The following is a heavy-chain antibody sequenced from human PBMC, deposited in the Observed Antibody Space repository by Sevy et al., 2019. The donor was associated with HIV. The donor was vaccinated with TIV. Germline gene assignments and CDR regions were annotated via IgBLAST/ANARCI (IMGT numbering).Heavy chain of an antibody. J-gene: IGHJ3*02. CDR2: IRSKAYGGTT. V-gene: IGHV3-49*04. CDR1: GFTFGDYA. CDR3: TRVGRFLDKGDAFDI. D-gene: IGHD3-3*01. Sequence: GESLRLSCTASGFTFGDYAMSWVRQAPGKGLEWVGFIRSKAYGGTTEYAASVKGRFTISRDDSKSIAYLQMNSLKTEDTAVYYCTRVGRFLDKGDAFDIWGQGTMVTVSS.